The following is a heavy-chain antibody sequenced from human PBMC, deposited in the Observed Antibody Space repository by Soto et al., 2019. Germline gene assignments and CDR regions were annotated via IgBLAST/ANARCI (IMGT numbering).Heavy chain of an antibody. V-gene: IGHV1-18*01. CDR3: AATQRRLRYFDLLDY. CDR2: ISAYNGKT. J-gene: IGHJ4*02. Sequence: ASVKVSCKASGHTFASYGIAWVRQAPGQGLEWMGWISAYNGKTNYAQKFQGRVTMTTDTSTGTAYMELSSLRSEDTAVYYCAATQRRLRYFDLLDYWGQGTLVTVSS. CDR1: GHTFASYG. D-gene: IGHD3-9*01.